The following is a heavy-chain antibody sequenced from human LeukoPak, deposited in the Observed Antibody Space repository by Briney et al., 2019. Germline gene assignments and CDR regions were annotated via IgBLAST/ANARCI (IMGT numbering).Heavy chain of an antibody. Sequence: TGGSLRLSCAASGFTFSSYAMHWVRRAPGKGLEWVAVISYDGSNKYYADSVKGRFTISRDNSKNTLYLQMNSLRAEDTAVYYCARDYLLWFGEISNWFDPWGQGTLVTVSS. V-gene: IGHV3-30*04. CDR1: GFTFSSYA. J-gene: IGHJ5*02. CDR2: ISYDGSNK. D-gene: IGHD3-10*01. CDR3: ARDYLLWFGEISNWFDP.